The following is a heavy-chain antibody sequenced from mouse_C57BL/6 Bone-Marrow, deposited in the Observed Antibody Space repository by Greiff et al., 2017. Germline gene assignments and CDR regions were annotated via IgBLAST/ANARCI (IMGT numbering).Heavy chain of an antibody. CDR2: ISSGSSTI. D-gene: IGHD1-1*01. CDR1: GFTFSDYG. J-gene: IGHJ1*03. CDR3: ERLGYYGSSFYWYFDV. V-gene: IGHV5-17*01. Sequence: EVQVVESGGGLVKPGGSLKLSCAASGFTFSDYGMHWVRQAPEKGLEWVAYISSGSSTIYYADTVKGRFTISRDNAKNTLFLQMTSLMSEDTAMYYCERLGYYGSSFYWYFDVWGTGTTVTVSS.